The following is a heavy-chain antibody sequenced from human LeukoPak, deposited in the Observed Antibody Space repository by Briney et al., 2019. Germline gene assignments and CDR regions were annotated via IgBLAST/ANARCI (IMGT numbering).Heavy chain of an antibody. CDR3: ARGITMVRGVKKGWFDP. CDR1: GYTFTSYD. Sequence: SEKVSCKASGYTFTSYDINWVRQATGQGLERMGWMNPNSGNTGYAQKFQGRVTMTRNTSISTAYMELSSLRSEDTAVYYCARGITMVRGVKKGWFDPWGQGTLVTVSS. CDR2: MNPNSGNT. D-gene: IGHD3-10*01. J-gene: IGHJ5*02. V-gene: IGHV1-8*01.